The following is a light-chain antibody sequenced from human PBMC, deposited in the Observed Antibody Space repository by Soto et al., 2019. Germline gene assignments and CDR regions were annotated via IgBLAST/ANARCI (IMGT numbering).Light chain of an antibody. CDR2: AAS. Sequence: DIQMTQSPSSLSAAVGDRVTITCRASQSISTYLNWYQQKPGKAPKLLIYAASSLQSGVPSRFSGRGSGTDFTLTISSLLPEDFATDYCQQGYKSPYTFGQGTKLEI. J-gene: IGKJ2*01. V-gene: IGKV1-39*01. CDR1: QSISTY. CDR3: QQGYKSPYT.